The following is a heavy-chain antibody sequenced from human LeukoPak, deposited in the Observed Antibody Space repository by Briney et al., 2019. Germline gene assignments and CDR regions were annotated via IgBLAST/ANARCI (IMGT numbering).Heavy chain of an antibody. CDR1: GFTFSSYE. V-gene: IGHV3-48*03. Sequence: GGSPRLSCAASGFTFSSYEMNWVRQAPGKGLEWVSYISSSGSTIYHADSVKGRFTISRDNAKNSLYLQMNSLRAEDTAVYYCARDRLDGCSSTSCYSDWGQGTLVTVSS. CDR3: ARDRLDGCSSTSCYSD. CDR2: ISSSGSTI. D-gene: IGHD2-2*01. J-gene: IGHJ4*02.